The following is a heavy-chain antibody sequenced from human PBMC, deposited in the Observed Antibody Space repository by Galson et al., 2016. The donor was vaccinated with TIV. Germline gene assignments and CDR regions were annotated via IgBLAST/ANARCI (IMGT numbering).Heavy chain of an antibody. CDR3: TRERRFCGNNCYPSYYYGMDV. V-gene: IGHV3-66*02. CDR1: ALTVSDNY. D-gene: IGHD2-21*01. Sequence: SLRLSCAASALTVSDNYMTWVRQAPGKGLEWVAIMSSGGSLNYADFVRGRFTVSRDNSKNTLYLQMNRLRTDDTAIYYCTRERRFCGNNCYPSYYYGMDVWGQRTTVTVSS. CDR2: MSSGGSL. J-gene: IGHJ6*02.